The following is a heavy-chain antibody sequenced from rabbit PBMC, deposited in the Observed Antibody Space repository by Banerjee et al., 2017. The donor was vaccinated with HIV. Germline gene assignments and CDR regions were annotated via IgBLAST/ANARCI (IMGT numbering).Heavy chain of an antibody. CDR1: GFSLSSSY. Sequence: ESGGGLVKPGGSLELFCKASGFSLSSSYWICWGRQAPGKGLVWNGCIYACIGRTDYASWVNGRFTLSRDIDQSTGCLQLNSLTAADTATYFCARGGVGTTYPYGGMDLWGPGTLVTVS. D-gene: IGHD8-1*01. V-gene: IGHV1S7*01. J-gene: IGHJ6*01. CDR3: ARGGVGTTYPYGGMDL. CDR2: IYACIGRT.